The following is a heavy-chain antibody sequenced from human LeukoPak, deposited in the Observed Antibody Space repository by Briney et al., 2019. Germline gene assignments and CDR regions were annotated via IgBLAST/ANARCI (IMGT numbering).Heavy chain of an antibody. D-gene: IGHD1-26*01. J-gene: IGHJ4*02. CDR3: AKDANYFDSGSYLVPFDF. Sequence: GGSLRLSCAVSGFTFSRNAMNWVRQAPGKGLEWVASISGNGLGTYYADSVKGRFNISRYNSKNTLYLHMESLRTEDTAVYYCAKDANYFDSGSYLVPFDFWGQGTRVTVSS. CDR2: ISGNGLGT. CDR1: GFTFSRNA. V-gene: IGHV3-23*01.